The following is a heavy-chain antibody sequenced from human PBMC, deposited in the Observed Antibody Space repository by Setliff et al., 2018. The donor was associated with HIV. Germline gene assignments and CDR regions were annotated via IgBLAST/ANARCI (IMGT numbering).Heavy chain of an antibody. J-gene: IGHJ6*03. D-gene: IGHD6-19*01. CDR1: GYTFTSYY. CDR2: INPSGGST. V-gene: IGHV1-46*01. Sequence: ASVKVSCKASGYTFTSYYMHWVRQAPGQGLEWMGIINPSGGSTSYAQKFQGRVPMTRDTSTSTVYMELSSLRSEDTAVYYCAGNPRIAVAGTDYYYYMDVWGRGTTVTVSS. CDR3: AGNPRIAVAGTDYYYYMDV.